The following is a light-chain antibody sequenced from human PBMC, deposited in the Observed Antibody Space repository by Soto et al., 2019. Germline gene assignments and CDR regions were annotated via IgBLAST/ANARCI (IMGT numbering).Light chain of an antibody. CDR2: GNS. CDR1: SSNIGAGYD. J-gene: IGLJ2*01. CDR3: QSYDSSLSVV. V-gene: IGLV1-40*01. Sequence: QSVLTQPPSVSGAPGQRVTISCTGSSSNIGAGYDVHWYQQLPGTAPKHLIYGNSNRPSGVPDRFSGSKSGTSASLAITGLQAEDGADYYCQSYDSSLSVVFGGGTKLTVL.